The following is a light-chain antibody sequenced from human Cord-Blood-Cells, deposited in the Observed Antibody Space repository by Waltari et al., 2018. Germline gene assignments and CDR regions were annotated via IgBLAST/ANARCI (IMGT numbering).Light chain of an antibody. CDR1: SSNIGSNT. J-gene: IGLJ3*02. CDR3: AAWDDSLNARV. CDR2: SNN. Sequence: QSVLTQPPSASGTPGQRVTISCSGSSSNIGSNTVNWYQQPPGTAPKLLIYSNNQRPSGVPHRCAGSKSGTSASLAISGLQSEDEADYYCAAWDDSLNARVFGGGTKLTVL. V-gene: IGLV1-44*01.